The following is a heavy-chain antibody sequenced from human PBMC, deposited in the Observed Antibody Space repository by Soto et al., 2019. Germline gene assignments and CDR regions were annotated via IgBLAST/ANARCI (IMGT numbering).Heavy chain of an antibody. CDR1: GVSVNNRTHY. D-gene: IGHD3-22*01. Sequence: SETLSLTCEVSGVSVNNRTHYWTWIRQPPGKGLEWIGFLYYGGTNYNPSLKSRLTIALDTSKNQISLNLSSVTAADTAVYYCVRELGLTARADDKYYYYALDVWGQGTTVTVSS. V-gene: IGHV4-61*01. CDR3: VRELGLTARADDKYYYYALDV. J-gene: IGHJ6*02. CDR2: LYYGGT.